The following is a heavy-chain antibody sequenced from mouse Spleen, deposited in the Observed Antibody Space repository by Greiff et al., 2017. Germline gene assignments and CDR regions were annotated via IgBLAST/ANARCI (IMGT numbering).Heavy chain of an antibody. CDR1: GYTFTSYW. CDR3: ARGGYRDYFDY. D-gene: IGHD2-14*01. V-gene: IGHV1-50*01. Sequence: VQLQQPGAELVKPGASVKLSCKASGYTFTSYWMQWVKQRPGQGLEWIGEIDPSDSYTNYNQKFKGKATLTVDTSSSTAYMQLSSLTSEDSAVYYCARGGYRDYFDYWGQGTTLTVSS. J-gene: IGHJ2*01. CDR2: IDPSDSYT.